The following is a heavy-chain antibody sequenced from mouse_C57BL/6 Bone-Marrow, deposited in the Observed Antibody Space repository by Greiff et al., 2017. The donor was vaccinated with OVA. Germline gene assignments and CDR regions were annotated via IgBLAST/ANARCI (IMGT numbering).Heavy chain of an antibody. J-gene: IGHJ4*01. CDR2: IHPSDSDT. CDR1: GYTFTSYW. CDR3: AMAPRMDY. V-gene: IGHV1-74*01. Sequence: VKLKQPGAELVKPGASVKVSCKASGYTFTSYWMHWVKQRPGQGLEWIGRIHPSDSDTNYNQKFKGKATLTVDKSSSTAYMQLSSLTSEDSAVYYCAMAPRMDYWGQGTSVTVSS.